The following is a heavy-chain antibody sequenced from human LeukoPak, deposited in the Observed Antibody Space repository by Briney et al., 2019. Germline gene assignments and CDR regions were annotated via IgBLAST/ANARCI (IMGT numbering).Heavy chain of an antibody. V-gene: IGHV3-48*01. CDR2: ISSSSSTI. Sequence: GGSLRLSCAASGFTFSSYSMNWVRQAPGKGLEWVSYISSSSSTIYYADSVKGRFAISRDNAKNSLYLQMNSLRAEDTAVYYCARFTSGYYNWFDPWGQGTLVTVSS. D-gene: IGHD3-3*01. CDR1: GFTFSSYS. CDR3: ARFTSGYYNWFDP. J-gene: IGHJ5*02.